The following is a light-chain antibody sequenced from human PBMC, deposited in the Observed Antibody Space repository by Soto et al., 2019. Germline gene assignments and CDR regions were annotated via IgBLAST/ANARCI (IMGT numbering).Light chain of an antibody. Sequence: DIQMTQSPSSLSASVGDRVTITCRAGQSISSDLHWYQQKPGKAPNLLISAASILQSGVPSRFSGSGSGADFTLTISSLQPEDFATYFCQQSFSIPYTFGQGTKLEIK. V-gene: IGKV1-39*01. CDR1: QSISSD. CDR2: AAS. J-gene: IGKJ2*01. CDR3: QQSFSIPYT.